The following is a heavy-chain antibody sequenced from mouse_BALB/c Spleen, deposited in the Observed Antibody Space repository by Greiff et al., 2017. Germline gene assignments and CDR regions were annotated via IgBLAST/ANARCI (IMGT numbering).Heavy chain of an antibody. CDR2: IRNKANGYTT. Sequence: EVNVVESGGGLVQPGGSLRLSCATSGFTFTDYYMSWVRQPPGKALEWLGFIRNKANGYTTEYSASVKGRFTISRDNSQSILYLQMNTLRAEDSATYYCARDRNYGYYAMDYWGQGTSVTVSS. V-gene: IGHV7-3*02. CDR1: GFTFTDYY. CDR3: ARDRNYGYYAMDY. J-gene: IGHJ4*01. D-gene: IGHD1-2*01.